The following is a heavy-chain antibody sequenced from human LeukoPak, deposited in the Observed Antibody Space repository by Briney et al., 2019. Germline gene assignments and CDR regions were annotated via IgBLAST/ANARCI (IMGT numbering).Heavy chain of an antibody. CDR3: AKNSGGTCYSHLDY. CDR1: GFTFSNYA. V-gene: IGHV3-23*01. CDR2: ISDSGSGT. D-gene: IGHD2-15*01. J-gene: IGHJ4*02. Sequence: GGSLRLSCAASGFTFSNYAMSWVRQAPGKGLEWVSSISDSGSGTYYADSVKGRFTISRDNSKNTLYLQMNSLRAEDTAVYYCAKNSGGTCYSHLDYWGQGTLITVSS.